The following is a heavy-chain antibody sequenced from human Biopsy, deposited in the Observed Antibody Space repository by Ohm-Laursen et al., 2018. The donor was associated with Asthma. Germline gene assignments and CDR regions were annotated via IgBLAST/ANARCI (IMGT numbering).Heavy chain of an antibody. CDR1: GGSISSYY. V-gene: IGHV4-39*01. D-gene: IGHD3-22*01. CDR3: VRHQYSSSWSTFDY. CDR2: MYHSGSP. Sequence: TLSLTCTVSGGSISSYYWSRIRQPPGKGMEWIGSMYHSGSPYYHPSLKSRATISVDTSKNQLSLKMSSVTAADTAVYFCVRHQYSSSWSTFDYWGQGALVTVSS. J-gene: IGHJ4*02.